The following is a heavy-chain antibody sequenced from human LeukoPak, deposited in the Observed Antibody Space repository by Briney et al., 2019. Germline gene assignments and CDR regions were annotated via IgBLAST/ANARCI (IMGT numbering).Heavy chain of an antibody. J-gene: IGHJ5*02. D-gene: IGHD3-10*01. V-gene: IGHV4-31*03. Sequence: SETLSLTCTVSGGSISSGGYYWSWIRQHPGKGLEWIGYIYYSGSTYYNPSLKSRVTISVDTSKNQFSLKLSSVTAADTAVYYCARDGYYGSGSYYNVGWFDPWGQGTLVTVSS. CDR3: ARDGYYGSGSYYNVGWFDP. CDR1: GGSISSGGYY. CDR2: IYYSGST.